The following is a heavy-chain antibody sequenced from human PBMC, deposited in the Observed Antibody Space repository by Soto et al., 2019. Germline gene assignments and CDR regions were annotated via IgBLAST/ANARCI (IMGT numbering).Heavy chain of an antibody. CDR1: GFTFSSYS. CDR3: ARDKREGYSGYVEWFDP. Sequence: GGSLRLSCAASGFTFSSYSMNWVRQAPGKGLEWVSYISSSSSTIYYADSVKGRFTISRDNAKNSLYLQMNSLRAEDTAVYYCARDKREGYSGYVEWFDPWGQGTLVTVSS. J-gene: IGHJ5*02. CDR2: ISSSSSTI. V-gene: IGHV3-48*01. D-gene: IGHD5-12*01.